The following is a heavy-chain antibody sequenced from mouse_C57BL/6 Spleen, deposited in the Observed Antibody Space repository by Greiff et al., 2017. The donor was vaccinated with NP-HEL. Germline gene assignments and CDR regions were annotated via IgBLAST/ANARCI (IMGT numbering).Heavy chain of an antibody. CDR3: ARGYDYDGYFDY. Sequence: EVQLQQSGPGLVKPSQPVFLTCTVTGLSITTGNYRWSWIRQFPGNKLEWIGYIYYSGTITYNPSLTSRTTITRDTPKNQFFLEMNSLTAEDTATYYCARGYDYDGYFDYWGQGTTLTVSS. CDR1: GLSITTGNYR. D-gene: IGHD2-4*01. J-gene: IGHJ2*01. V-gene: IGHV3-5*01. CDR2: IYYSGTI.